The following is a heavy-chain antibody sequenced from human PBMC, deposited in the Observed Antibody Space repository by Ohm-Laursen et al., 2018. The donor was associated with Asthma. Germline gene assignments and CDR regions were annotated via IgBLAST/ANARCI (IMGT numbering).Heavy chain of an antibody. V-gene: IGHV3-30-3*01. Sequence: SLRLSCAASGFTFSSYAMHWVRQAPGKGLEWVAVISYDGSNKYYADSVKGRFTISRDNSKNTLYLHMNSLRAEDTAVYYCAREGGIAVAGTFWDGAEYFQHWGQGTLVTVSS. CDR2: ISYDGSNK. CDR1: GFTFSSYA. J-gene: IGHJ1*01. CDR3: AREGGIAVAGTFWDGAEYFQH. D-gene: IGHD6-19*01.